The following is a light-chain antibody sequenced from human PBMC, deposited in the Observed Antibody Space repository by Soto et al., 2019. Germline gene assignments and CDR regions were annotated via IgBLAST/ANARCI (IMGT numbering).Light chain of an antibody. CDR3: SSYTSTTTRVV. Sequence: QSVLTQPASVSGSPGQSITISCTGTSSDVGGYNFVSWYQQHPGKAPKVMIYDVTKRPSGVSNRFSGSKSGNTASLTISGLQVEDEADYYCSSYTSTTTRVVFGGGTKVTVL. V-gene: IGLV2-14*03. CDR1: SSDVGGYNF. CDR2: DVT. J-gene: IGLJ2*01.